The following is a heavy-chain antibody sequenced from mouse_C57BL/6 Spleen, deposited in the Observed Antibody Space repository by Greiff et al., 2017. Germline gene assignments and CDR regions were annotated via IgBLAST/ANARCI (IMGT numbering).Heavy chain of an antibody. CDR2: INPSTGGT. D-gene: IGHD2-1*01. V-gene: IGHV1-42*01. CDR1: GYSFTGYY. Sequence: VQLQQSGPELVKPGASVKISCKASGYSFTGYYMNWVKQSPEKSLEWIGEINPSTGGTTYNQKFKAKATLTVDKSSSTAYMQLKSLTSEDSAVYYCARDYGNGDYWGQGTSVTVSS. J-gene: IGHJ4*01. CDR3: ARDYGNGDY.